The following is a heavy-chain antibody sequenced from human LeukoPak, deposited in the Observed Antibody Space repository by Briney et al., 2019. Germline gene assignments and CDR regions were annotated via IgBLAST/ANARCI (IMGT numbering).Heavy chain of an antibody. CDR1: GGSISSGGYY. D-gene: IGHD2-15*01. V-gene: IGHV4-31*03. J-gene: IGHJ4*02. Sequence: ASETLSLTCTVSGGSISSGGYYYSWIRQHPGKGREWIGHIYYSGSAFYNPSLKSRGTMSIDTSKNQFSLNLSSVTAADTAVYYCARDGKYCSGGSCYSAGIDYWGQGTLVTVSS. CDR3: ARDGKYCSGGSCYSAGIDY. CDR2: IYYSGSA.